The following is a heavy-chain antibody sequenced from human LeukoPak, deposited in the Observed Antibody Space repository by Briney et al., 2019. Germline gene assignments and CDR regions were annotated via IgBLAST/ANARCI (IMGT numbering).Heavy chain of an antibody. J-gene: IGHJ4*02. Sequence: ASVKVSCKASGYTFTGYYMHWVRQAPGQGLEWMGWINPNRGGTNYAQKFQGRVTMTRDTSISTAYMELSRLRSDDTAVYYCARDRSMIVVVTSFDYWGQGTLVTVSS. CDR1: GYTFTGYY. CDR2: INPNRGGT. V-gene: IGHV1-2*02. CDR3: ARDRSMIVVVTSFDY. D-gene: IGHD3-22*01.